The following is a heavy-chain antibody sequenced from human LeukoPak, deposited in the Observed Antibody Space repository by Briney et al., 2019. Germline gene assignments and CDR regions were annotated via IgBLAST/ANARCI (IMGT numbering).Heavy chain of an antibody. CDR2: IYYSGST. CDR3: ARDRSYSYYGMDV. J-gene: IGHJ6*02. V-gene: IGHV4-31*03. CDR1: GGSISSGGYY. Sequence: SQTLSLTCTVSGGSISSGGYYWSWIRQHPGKGLEWIGYIYYSGSTYYNPSLKSRVTISVDTSKNQFSLKLSSVTAADTAVYYRARDRSYSYYGMDVWGQGTTVTVSS.